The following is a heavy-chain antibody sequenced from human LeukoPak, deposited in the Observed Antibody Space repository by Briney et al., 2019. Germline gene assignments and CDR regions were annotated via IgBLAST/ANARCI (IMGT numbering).Heavy chain of an antibody. CDR1: GFTFSSYA. D-gene: IGHD3-16*02. CDR3: AKDRPDYDYVWGSYRLETYYFDY. V-gene: IGHV3-23*01. Sequence: GGSLRLSCAASGFTFSSYAMSWVRQAPGKGLEWVSAISGSGGSTYYADSVKGRFTISRDNSKNTLYLQMNSLRAEDTAVYYCAKDRPDYDYVWGSYRLETYYFDYWGQGTLVTVSS. J-gene: IGHJ4*02. CDR2: ISGSGGST.